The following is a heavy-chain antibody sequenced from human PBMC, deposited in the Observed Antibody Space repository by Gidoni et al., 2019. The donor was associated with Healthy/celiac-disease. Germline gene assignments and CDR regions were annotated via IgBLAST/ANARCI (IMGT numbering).Heavy chain of an antibody. J-gene: IGHJ4*02. CDR3: AKDVGYCSGGSCYQEYYFDY. V-gene: IGHV3-30*18. Sequence: QVQLVESGGGVVQPGRSLRLSCAAPGFTFSSYGMPWVRQAPGKGLEWVAVISYDGSNKYYADSVKGRVTISRDNSKNTLYLQMNSLRAEDTAVYYCAKDVGYCSGGSCYQEYYFDYWGQGTLVTVSS. D-gene: IGHD2-15*01. CDR2: ISYDGSNK. CDR1: GFTFSSYG.